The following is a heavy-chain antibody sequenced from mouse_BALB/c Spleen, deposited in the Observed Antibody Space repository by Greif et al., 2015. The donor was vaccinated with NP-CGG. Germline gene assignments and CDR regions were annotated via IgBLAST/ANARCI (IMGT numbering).Heavy chain of an antibody. D-gene: IGHD2-2*01. J-gene: IGHJ2*01. CDR2: IYPGSGST. Sequence: GSELVRPGASVKLSCKASGYTFTSYWMHWVKQRHGQGLEWIGNIYPGSGSTNYDEKFKSKGTLTVDTSSSTAYMHLSSLTSEDSAVYYCTRLYYGYAVHYFDYWGQGTTLTVSS. V-gene: IGHV1S22*01. CDR1: GYTFTSYW. CDR3: TRLYYGYAVHYFDY.